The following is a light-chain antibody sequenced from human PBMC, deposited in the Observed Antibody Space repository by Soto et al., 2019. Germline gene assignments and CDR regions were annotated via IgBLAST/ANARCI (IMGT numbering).Light chain of an antibody. CDR1: SSDVGSYNL. CDR2: EGS. CDR3: CSYAGSV. J-gene: IGLJ2*01. Sequence: QSVLTEPASVSGSPGQSITISCTGTSSDVGSYNLVSWYQQHPGKAPKLMIYEGSKRPSGVSNRFSGSKSGNTASLTISGLQDEDEADYYCCSYAGSVFGGGTKVTVL. V-gene: IGLV2-23*01.